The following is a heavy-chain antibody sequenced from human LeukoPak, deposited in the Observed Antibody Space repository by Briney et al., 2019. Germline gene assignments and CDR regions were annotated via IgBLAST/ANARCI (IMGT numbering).Heavy chain of an antibody. D-gene: IGHD5-24*01. Sequence: GGSLRLACEASGFTFSGNWMSWVRQAPGKGLEWVASINPDGSQKLYVDSVKGRFTISRDNTKGSLYLQMNSLGAEDTAMYYCAKLLGTATTYDSWAQGTRVTVSS. CDR1: GFTFSGNW. V-gene: IGHV3-7*01. CDR2: INPDGSQK. CDR3: AKLLGTATTYDS. J-gene: IGHJ4*02.